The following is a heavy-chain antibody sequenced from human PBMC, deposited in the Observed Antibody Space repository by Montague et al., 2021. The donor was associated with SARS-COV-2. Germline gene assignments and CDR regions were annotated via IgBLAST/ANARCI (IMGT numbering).Heavy chain of an antibody. CDR1: GRSFIGYH. J-gene: IGHJ5*02. V-gene: IGHV4-34*01. D-gene: IGHD3-16*02. CDR2: INHSGST. CDR3: ARGYDYVWGSYRYLHWFDP. Sequence: SETLSLTCAVYGRSFIGYHWSWIRQPTGKRLEWIGEINHSGSTKYNPSLKSRVTISVDTSQNQFSLKLSSVTAADTAVYYCARGYDYVWGSYRYLHWFDPWGQGTLVTVSS.